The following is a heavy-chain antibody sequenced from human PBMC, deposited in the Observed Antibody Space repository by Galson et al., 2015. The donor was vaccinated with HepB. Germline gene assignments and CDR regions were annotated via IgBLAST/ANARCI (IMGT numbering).Heavy chain of an antibody. CDR2: ISDDGSNK. CDR1: GFTFSSYG. V-gene: IGHV3-30*03. Sequence: SLRLSCAASGFTFSSYGMHWVRQAPGKGLEWVAAISDDGSNKYYADSVKGRLTISRDNSKNTLFLQMNSLRVEDTAVYYCARSTSDLWGQGTLVTVSS. J-gene: IGHJ5*02. CDR3: ARSTSDL.